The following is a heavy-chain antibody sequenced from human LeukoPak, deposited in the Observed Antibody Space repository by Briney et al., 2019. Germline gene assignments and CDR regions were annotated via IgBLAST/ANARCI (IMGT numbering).Heavy chain of an antibody. CDR1: GYSLTTYG. D-gene: IGHD2-15*01. CDR2: INTYNGQT. Sequence: ASVKVSCKASGYSLTTYGLSWLRQAPGQGIEWMGWINTYNGQTNYAQNLQGRVTMTTDTSTNTAYMELRSLTSDDTALYYCARLAEGSYWYFDLWGRGTLVKVSS. V-gene: IGHV1-18*01. J-gene: IGHJ2*01. CDR3: ARLAEGSYWYFDL.